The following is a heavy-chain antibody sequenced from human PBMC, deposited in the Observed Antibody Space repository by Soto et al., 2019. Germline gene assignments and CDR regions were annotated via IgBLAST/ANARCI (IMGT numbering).Heavy chain of an antibody. D-gene: IGHD3-22*01. CDR1: GGSISTTNW. CDR2: ILHIGST. Sequence: VQLQESGPGLVMPSGTLSLTCTVSGGSISTTNWWSWVRQSPGKGLEWIGEILHIGSTNYNPSLKSRVTIPIDKSKDQFSLRLSSVTAADTAVYYCASGFDSDGLYNGGHPWGQGTLVSVSS. J-gene: IGHJ5*02. V-gene: IGHV4-4*02. CDR3: ASGFDSDGLYNGGHP.